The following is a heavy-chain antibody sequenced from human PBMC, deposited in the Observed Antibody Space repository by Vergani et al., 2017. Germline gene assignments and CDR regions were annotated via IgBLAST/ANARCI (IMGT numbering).Heavy chain of an antibody. V-gene: IGHV1-69*01. CDR2: IIPIFGTA. Sequence: QVKRGQSGAEGKKPGSSVKVSCKASGGTFSSYASSWVGQARGQGLEWMGGIIPIFGTANYAQKFQGRVTITADESTSTAYMELSSLRSEDTAVYYCARAQYYYDSSGYRTYAFDIWGQGTMVTVSS. CDR1: GGTFSSYA. CDR3: ARAQYYYDSSGYRTYAFDI. J-gene: IGHJ3*02. D-gene: IGHD3-22*01.